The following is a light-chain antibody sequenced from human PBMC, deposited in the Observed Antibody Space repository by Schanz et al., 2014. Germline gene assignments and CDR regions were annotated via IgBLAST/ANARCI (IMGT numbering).Light chain of an antibody. J-gene: IGKJ5*01. Sequence: IQMTQSPSSLSASVGDRVSITCRASQTINNYLNWYQQKPGKAPKLLIYAASSLRSGVPSRFSGSGSGTDFTLTISSLQPEDFATYYCQQSYSSLPPVTFGQGTRLEIQ. V-gene: IGKV1-39*01. CDR3: QQSYSSLPPVT. CDR1: QTINNY. CDR2: AAS.